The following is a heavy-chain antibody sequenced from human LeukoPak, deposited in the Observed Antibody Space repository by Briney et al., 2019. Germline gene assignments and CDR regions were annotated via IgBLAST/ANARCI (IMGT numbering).Heavy chain of an antibody. V-gene: IGHV3-23*01. Sequence: PRGSLRLSCALSGVTVSDYAMSWVRQAPGKGLEWVSSIGHTLGSTYYTDSVKGGFIISRDSSKNTVFLRMTSLRADDTAPYYCAKDPFYYGAGGPTWGQGTLVTVSS. J-gene: IGHJ1*01. CDR1: GVTVSDYA. D-gene: IGHD3-10*01. CDR3: AKDPFYYGAGGPT. CDR2: IGHTLGST.